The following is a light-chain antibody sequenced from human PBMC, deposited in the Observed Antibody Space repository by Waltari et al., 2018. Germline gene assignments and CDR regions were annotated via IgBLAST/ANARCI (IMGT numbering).Light chain of an antibody. J-gene: IGLJ2*01. V-gene: IGLV2-14*01. Sequence: QSVLTQPASVSGSPGQSITISDPGTNSDVGGYNYGPWYQQYPGKAPRLMIYDVTKRPSGVSNRFSGSKSGNTASLTISGLQAEDEADYYCSSYTSSGTLRIFGGGTKVTAL. CDR2: DVT. CDR1: NSDVGGYNY. CDR3: SSYTSSGTLRI.